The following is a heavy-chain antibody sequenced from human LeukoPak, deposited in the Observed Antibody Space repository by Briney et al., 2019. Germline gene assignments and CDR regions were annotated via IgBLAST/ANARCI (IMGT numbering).Heavy chain of an antibody. Sequence: SETLSLTCAVYSGSFSGYYWSWIRQPPGKGLEWIGEINHSGSTNYNPSLKSRVTISVDTSKNQFSLKLSSVTAADTAVYYCARGASNYDYVWGSYRAFDYWGQGTLVTVSS. V-gene: IGHV4-34*01. CDR3: ARGASNYDYVWGSYRAFDY. CDR1: SGSFSGYY. CDR2: INHSGST. D-gene: IGHD3-16*02. J-gene: IGHJ4*02.